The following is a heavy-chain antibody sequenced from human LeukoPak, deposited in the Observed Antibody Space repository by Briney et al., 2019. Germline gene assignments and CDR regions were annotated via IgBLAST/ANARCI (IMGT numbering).Heavy chain of an antibody. Sequence: PGGSLRLSCAASEFTFSNYAMSWVRQAPGKGLEWVGRIKSKTDGGTTDYAAPVKGRFSISRDDSENTLFLQMNSLKTEDTAVYYCTTDGLMVRGVMHNDWGQGTLVTVSS. CDR1: EFTFSNYA. D-gene: IGHD3-10*01. J-gene: IGHJ4*02. CDR3: TTDGLMVRGVMHND. CDR2: IKSKTDGGTT. V-gene: IGHV3-15*01.